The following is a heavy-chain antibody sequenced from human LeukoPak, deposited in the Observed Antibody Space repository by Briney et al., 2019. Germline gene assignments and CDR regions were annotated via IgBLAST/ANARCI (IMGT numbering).Heavy chain of an antibody. CDR3: ARAPYYDFWSGYYYYYYMDV. D-gene: IGHD3-3*01. CDR2: INPNSGGT. V-gene: IGHV1-2*02. Sequence: GASVKVSCKASGYTFTGYYMHWVRQAPGQGLEWMGWINPNSGGTNYAQKFQGRVTMTRDTSTCTVYMELSSLRSEDTAVYYCARAPYYDFWSGYYYYYYMDVWGKGTTVTVSS. J-gene: IGHJ6*03. CDR1: GYTFTGYY.